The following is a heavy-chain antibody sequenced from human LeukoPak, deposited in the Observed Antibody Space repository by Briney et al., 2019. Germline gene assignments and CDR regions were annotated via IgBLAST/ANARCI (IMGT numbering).Heavy chain of an antibody. CDR2: IKSKADGGTA. D-gene: IGHD3-10*01. CDR3: TTHYYGPYY. V-gene: IGHV3-15*01. J-gene: IGHJ4*02. Sequence: GGSLRLSCAASGFTFSSARMSWVRQAPGKGLEWVGRIKSKADGGTADYAAPVKGRFTISRDDSKDTVYLQMNSLKTEDTAVYYYTTHYYGPYYWGQGTLVTVSS. CDR1: GFTFSSAR.